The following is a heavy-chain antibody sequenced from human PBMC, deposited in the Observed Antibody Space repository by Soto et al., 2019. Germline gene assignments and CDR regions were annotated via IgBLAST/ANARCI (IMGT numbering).Heavy chain of an antibody. CDR2: ISGSGGSA. CDR1: GFTFTDHR. Sequence: PGGSLRLSCAASGFTFTDHRMNWVRQAPGKGLEWVSVISGSGGSASYADSVQGRFTISRDNSKNTLYLQMNSLRAEDTAIYYCVREDSAWDSRGSFDFWGRGAMVTVSS. CDR3: VREDSAWDSRGSFDF. J-gene: IGHJ3*01. V-gene: IGHV3-23*01. D-gene: IGHD6-19*01.